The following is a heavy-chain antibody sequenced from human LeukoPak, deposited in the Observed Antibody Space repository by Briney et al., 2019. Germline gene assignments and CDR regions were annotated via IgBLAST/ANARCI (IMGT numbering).Heavy chain of an antibody. V-gene: IGHV1-18*01. J-gene: IGHJ4*02. Sequence: ASVKVSCKASGYTFTSYGISWVRQAPGQRLEWMGWISAYNGNTNYAQKLQGRVTMTTDTSTSTAYMELRSLRSDDTAVYYCARDQPTIFGVVIHMSDYWGQGTLVTVSS. CDR2: ISAYNGNT. CDR1: GYTFTSYG. CDR3: ARDQPTIFGVVIHMSDY. D-gene: IGHD3-3*01.